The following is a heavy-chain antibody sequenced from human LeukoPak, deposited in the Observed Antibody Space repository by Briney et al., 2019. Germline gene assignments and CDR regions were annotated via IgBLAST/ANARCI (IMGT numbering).Heavy chain of an antibody. J-gene: IGHJ4*02. CDR3: AKNIVGATFVDY. V-gene: IGHV3-30-3*02. CDR2: ISYDGSNK. Sequence: GRSLRLSCAASGFSFRGYAMHWVRQAPGKGLEWVAVISYDGSNKYYADSVKGRFTISRDNSKNTLYLQMNSLRAEDTALYYCAKNIVGATFVDYWGQGTLVTVSS. D-gene: IGHD1-26*01. CDR1: GFSFRGYA.